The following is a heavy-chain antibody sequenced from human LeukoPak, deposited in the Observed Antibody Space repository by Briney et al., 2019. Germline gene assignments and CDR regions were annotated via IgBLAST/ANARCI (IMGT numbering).Heavy chain of an antibody. D-gene: IGHD6-6*01. V-gene: IGHV4-59*01. Sequence: SETLSLTCTVSGGSISSYYWSWIRQPPGKGQEWIGYIYYSGSTNYNPSLKSRVTISVDTSKNQFSLKLSSVTAADTAVYYCARSIAGKRDAFDIWGQGTMVTVSS. CDR2: IYYSGST. CDR1: GGSISSYY. CDR3: ARSIAGKRDAFDI. J-gene: IGHJ3*02.